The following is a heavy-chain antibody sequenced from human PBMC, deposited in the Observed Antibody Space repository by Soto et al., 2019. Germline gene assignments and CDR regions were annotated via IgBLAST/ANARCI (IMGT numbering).Heavy chain of an antibody. D-gene: IGHD6-13*01. CDR2: IYSGGST. Sequence: GGSLRLSCAASGFTVSSNYMTWVRQAPGKGLEWVSAIYSGGSTYYADSVKGRFTISRDNSKNTLYHQMNSLRAEDTAVYYCARARSTAAGLFDYWGLGTLVTVSS. CDR1: GFTVSSNY. J-gene: IGHJ4*02. V-gene: IGHV3-53*01. CDR3: ARARSTAAGLFDY.